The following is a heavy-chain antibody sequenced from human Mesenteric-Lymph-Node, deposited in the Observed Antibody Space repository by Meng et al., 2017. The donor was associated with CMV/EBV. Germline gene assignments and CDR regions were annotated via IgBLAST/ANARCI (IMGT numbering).Heavy chain of an antibody. J-gene: IGHJ4*02. CDR3: AKSLPHSSRWYAGYYFDY. CDR2: ICGSGDCT. D-gene: IGHD6-19*01. CDR1: GFIFKNYG. V-gene: IGHV3-23*01. Sequence: GESLKISCETSGFIFKNYGMSWVRQAPGKGLEWVSGICGSGDCTYYADSVKGRFTISRDNSNNTLHLQMNSLRAEDTAIYFCAKSLPHSSRWYAGYYFDYWGQGTVVTVSS.